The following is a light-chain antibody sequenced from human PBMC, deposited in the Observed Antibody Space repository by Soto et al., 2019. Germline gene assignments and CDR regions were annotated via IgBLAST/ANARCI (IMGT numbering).Light chain of an antibody. V-gene: IGKV1-39*01. CDR2: AAS. Sequence: DIQMTQSTSSLSASVEDRVIITCRASQSISNHLNWYQQKPGKAPKLLIFAASSLQSGVPSRFSGSRSGPDFTLTISSLQPEDFATYYCQQSYSSPPTFGQGTKVDI. CDR1: QSISNH. CDR3: QQSYSSPPT. J-gene: IGKJ1*01.